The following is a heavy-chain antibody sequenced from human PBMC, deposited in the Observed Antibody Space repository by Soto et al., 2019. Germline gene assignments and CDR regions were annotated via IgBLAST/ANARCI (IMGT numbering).Heavy chain of an antibody. CDR2: ITDSCDNS. V-gene: IGHV3-23*01. D-gene: IGHD4-4*01. CDR3: AKGSLQWCSGYGPCYPLDL. J-gene: IGHJ5*02. CDR1: GFAFGNYA. Sequence: HPGGSLRLSCVGTGFAFGNYAVTWVRQAPGKGPECISAITDSCDNSIYAGSVRGRFTMSRDNSNNVVYLQMNSLRVEDSARYYCAKGSLQWCSGYGPCYPLDLWGQGAPVTVSS.